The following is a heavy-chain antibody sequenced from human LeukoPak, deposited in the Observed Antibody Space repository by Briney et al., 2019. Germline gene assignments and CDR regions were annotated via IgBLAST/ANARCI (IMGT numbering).Heavy chain of an antibody. CDR1: GGSFSGYY. CDR2: INHSGST. D-gene: IGHD5-18*01. J-gene: IGHJ4*02. V-gene: IGHV4-34*01. Sequence: PSETLSLTCAVYGGSFSGYYWSWIRQPPGKGLEWIGEINHSGSTNYNPSLKSRVTISVDTSKNQFSLKLSSVTAADTAVYYCAREDVDTAMVTKLDYWGQGTPVTVSS. CDR3: AREDVDTAMVTKLDY.